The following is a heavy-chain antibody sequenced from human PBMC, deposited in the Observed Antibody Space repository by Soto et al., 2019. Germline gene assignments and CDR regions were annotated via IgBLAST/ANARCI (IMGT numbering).Heavy chain of an antibody. D-gene: IGHD6-13*01. CDR3: ARYSSSGYGVDY. J-gene: IGHJ4*02. CDR2: INPNSGDA. V-gene: IGHV1-2*02. Sequence: ASVKVSCKASGYTFTAYAMHWVRQAPGQGLEWMGWINPNSGDATYAQKFQGRVTMTMDTSITTAYMELSSLSYDDTAVYYCARYSSSGYGVDYWGQGTLVTVSS. CDR1: GYTFTAYA.